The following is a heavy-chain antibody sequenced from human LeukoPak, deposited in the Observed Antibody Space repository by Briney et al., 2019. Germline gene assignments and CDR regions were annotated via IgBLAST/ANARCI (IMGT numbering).Heavy chain of an antibody. CDR3: ARDNEWELQSSSNAFDI. Sequence: GASVKVSCKVSGYTFTDYGISWVRQAPGQGLEWMGWISAYNGNTNYAQKLQGRVTMTTDTSTSTAYMELRSLRSDDTAVYYCARDNEWELQSSSNAFDIWGQRTMVTVSS. V-gene: IGHV1-18*01. D-gene: IGHD1-26*01. CDR1: GYTFTDYG. J-gene: IGHJ3*02. CDR2: ISAYNGNT.